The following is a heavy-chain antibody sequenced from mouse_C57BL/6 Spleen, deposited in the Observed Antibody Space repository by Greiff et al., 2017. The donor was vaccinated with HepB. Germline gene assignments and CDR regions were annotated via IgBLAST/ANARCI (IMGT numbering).Heavy chain of an antibody. CDR2: IYPGDGDT. CDR1: GYAFSSSW. CDR3: ARSRGDYFLDY. V-gene: IGHV1-82*01. D-gene: IGHD2-4*01. Sequence: QVQLKQSGPELVKPGASVKISCKASGYAFSSSWMNWVKQRPGKGLEWIGRIYPGDGDTNYNGKFKGKATLTADKSSSTAYMQLSSLTSEDSAVYFCARSRGDYFLDYWGQGTTLTVSS. J-gene: IGHJ2*01.